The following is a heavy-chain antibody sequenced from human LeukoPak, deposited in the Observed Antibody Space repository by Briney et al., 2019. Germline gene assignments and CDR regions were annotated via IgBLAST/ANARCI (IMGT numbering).Heavy chain of an antibody. V-gene: IGHV5-51*01. J-gene: IGHJ4*02. CDR1: GYDFTTYW. CDR3: ARQPPPYYYDSSGYYVFDY. CDR2: IYPADSDT. Sequence: ESLKISCKGSGYDFTTYWIGWVRQMPGKGLEWMGVIYPADSDTTYSPSFQGQVTISADKSISTAYLQWSSLKASDAAMYYCARQPPPYYYDSSGYYVFDYWGQGTLVTVSS. D-gene: IGHD3-22*01.